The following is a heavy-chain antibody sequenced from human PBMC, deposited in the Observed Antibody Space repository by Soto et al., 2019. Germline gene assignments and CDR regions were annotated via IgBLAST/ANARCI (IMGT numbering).Heavy chain of an antibody. V-gene: IGHV5-51*01. CDR3: ARHGQQREGVYYGMDV. J-gene: IGHJ6*02. CDR2: IYPGDSDT. CDR1: GYSFTSDW. Sequence: GESLKISCKGSGYSFTSDWIGWVRQMPVKGLEWMGIIYPGDSDTRYSPSFQGQVTISADKSISTAYLQWSSLKASDTAMYYCARHGQQREGVYYGMDVWGQGTTVTVSS. D-gene: IGHD6-13*01.